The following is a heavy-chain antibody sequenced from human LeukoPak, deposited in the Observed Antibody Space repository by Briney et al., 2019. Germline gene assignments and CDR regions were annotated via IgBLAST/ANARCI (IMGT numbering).Heavy chain of an antibody. CDR2: INPNSGGT. D-gene: IGHD3-22*01. J-gene: IGHJ3*02. V-gene: IGHV1-2*02. CDR1: GYTFTGYY. CDR3: ARDTSGYYSLPNPFDI. Sequence: ASVKVSCKASGYTFTGYYMHWVRQAPGQGLEWMGWINPNSGGTNYAQKFQGRVTMTRDTSISTAYMELSRLRSDDTAVYYCARDTSGYYSLPNPFDIWGQGTMVTVSS.